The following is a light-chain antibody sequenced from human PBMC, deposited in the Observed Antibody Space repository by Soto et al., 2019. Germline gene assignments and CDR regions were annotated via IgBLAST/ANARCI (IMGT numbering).Light chain of an antibody. V-gene: IGLV2-8*01. Sequence: ALTQPPSASGSPGQSVTISCTGTSGDVGGYNFVSWYQQHPGKAPKLMIFEVTRRPSGVPARFSGSKSGNTASLTVSGLKAEDEADYYCSSYAGSNTFVFGTGTKVTVL. CDR3: SSYAGSNTFV. J-gene: IGLJ1*01. CDR2: EVT. CDR1: SGDVGGYNF.